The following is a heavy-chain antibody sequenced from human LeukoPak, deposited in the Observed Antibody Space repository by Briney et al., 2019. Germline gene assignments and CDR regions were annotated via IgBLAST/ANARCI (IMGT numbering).Heavy chain of an antibody. V-gene: IGHV3-21*01. CDR1: GFTFSSYS. CDR3: AKDRQEGLRPYFDY. Sequence: GGSLRLSCAASGFTFSSYSMNWVRQAPGKGLEWVSSISSSSSYIYYADSVKGRFTISRDNAKNSLYLQMNSLRAEDTVVYYCAKDRQEGLRPYFDYWGQGTLVTVSS. CDR2: ISSSSSYI. D-gene: IGHD4-17*01. J-gene: IGHJ4*02.